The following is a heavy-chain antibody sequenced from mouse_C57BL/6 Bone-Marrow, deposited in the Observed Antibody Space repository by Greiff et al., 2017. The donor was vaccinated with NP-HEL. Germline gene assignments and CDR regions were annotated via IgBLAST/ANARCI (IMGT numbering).Heavy chain of an antibody. D-gene: IGHD4-1*01. CDR2: INPNNGGT. J-gene: IGHJ4*01. CDR1: GYTFTDYY. CDR3: APNWDAYAMDY. Sequence: EVQLQQSGPELVKPGASVKISCKASGYTFTDYYMNWVKQSHGKSLEWIGDINPNNGGTSYNQKFKGKATLTVAQSSSTASMELRSLTSEDSAVYYCAPNWDAYAMDYWGQGTSVTVSS. V-gene: IGHV1-26*01.